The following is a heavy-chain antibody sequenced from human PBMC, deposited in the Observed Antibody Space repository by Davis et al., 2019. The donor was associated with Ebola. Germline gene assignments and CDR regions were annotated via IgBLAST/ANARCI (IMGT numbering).Heavy chain of an antibody. D-gene: IGHD2-2*02. Sequence: SETLSLTCTVSGGSISSGDYYWSCIRKPPGKGLEWIGYIYYSGSTYYNPSLKSRVTISVDTSKNQFSLKLSSVTAADTAVYYCARGEVRYCSSTSCYNYGMDVWGQGTTVTVSS. CDR1: GGSISSGDYY. J-gene: IGHJ6*02. CDR2: IYYSGST. CDR3: ARGEVRYCSSTSCYNYGMDV. V-gene: IGHV4-30-4*01.